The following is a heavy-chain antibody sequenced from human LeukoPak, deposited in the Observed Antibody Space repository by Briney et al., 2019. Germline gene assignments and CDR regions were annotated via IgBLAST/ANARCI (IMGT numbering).Heavy chain of an antibody. V-gene: IGHV3-23*01. CDR1: GITFSTYA. D-gene: IGHD1-26*01. Sequence: QTGGSLRLSCIASGITFSTYAMSWARQAPGKGLEWVSAISNSGATTYYTDSVKGRFTISRDNSKNTLDLQMNSLRAEDTAVYYCAKTSWGLVGATRYLDYWGQGTLVTVSS. J-gene: IGHJ4*02. CDR3: AKTSWGLVGATRYLDY. CDR2: ISNSGATT.